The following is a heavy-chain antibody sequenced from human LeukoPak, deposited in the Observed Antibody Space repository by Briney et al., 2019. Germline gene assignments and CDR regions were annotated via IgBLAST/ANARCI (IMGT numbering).Heavy chain of an antibody. J-gene: IGHJ4*02. CDR1: GYTFTSYG. Sequence: ASVKASCKASGYTFTSYGISWVRQAPGQGLEWMGWISAYNGNTNYAQKLQGRVTMTTDTSTSTAYMELRSLRSDDTAVYYCARGPLGSGYTYFDYWGQGTLVTVSS. CDR2: ISAYNGNT. D-gene: IGHD5-12*01. V-gene: IGHV1-18*01. CDR3: ARGPLGSGYTYFDY.